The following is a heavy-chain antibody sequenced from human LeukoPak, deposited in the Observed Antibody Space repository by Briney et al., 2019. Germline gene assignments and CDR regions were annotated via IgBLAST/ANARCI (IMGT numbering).Heavy chain of an antibody. Sequence: GGSLRLSCAASGFTFSSYSMNWVRQAPGKGLEWVSSISSSSSYIYYADSVKGRFTISRDNSKNTLYLQMNSLRAEDAAVYYCASMGTHAFDIWGQGTMVTVSS. J-gene: IGHJ3*02. V-gene: IGHV3-21*04. CDR3: ASMGTHAFDI. D-gene: IGHD1-1*01. CDR1: GFTFSSYS. CDR2: ISSSSSYI.